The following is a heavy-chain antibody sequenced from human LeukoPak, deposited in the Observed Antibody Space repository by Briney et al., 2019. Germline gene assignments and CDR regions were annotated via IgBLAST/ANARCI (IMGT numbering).Heavy chain of an antibody. CDR2: IIPIFGTA. J-gene: IGHJ6*04. V-gene: IGHV1-69*06. Sequence: SVKVSCKASGGTFSSYAISWVRQAPGQQLEGWGGIIPIFGTANYAKTFQGRVTITADKSTSTAYMELSSLRSEDTAVYYCARMIYCSGGSCLGFGMDVWGKGTTVTVSS. CDR1: GGTFSSYA. D-gene: IGHD2-15*01. CDR3: ARMIYCSGGSCLGFGMDV.